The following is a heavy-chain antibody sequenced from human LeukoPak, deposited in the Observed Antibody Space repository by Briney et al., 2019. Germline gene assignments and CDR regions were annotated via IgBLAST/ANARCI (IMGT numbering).Heavy chain of an antibody. CDR1: GDSVSSNSAA. J-gene: IGHJ5*02. D-gene: IGHD3-22*01. Sequence: SQTLSLTCALSGDSVSSNSAAWNWIGQSPSRGLEWLGRTYYRSKWYNDYAVSVKSRITINPDTSKNQFSLQLNSVTPEDTAVYYCARGYYDSSGYYYSYNWFDPWGQGTLVTVSS. CDR3: ARGYYDSSGYYYSYNWFDP. V-gene: IGHV6-1*01. CDR2: TYYRSKWYN.